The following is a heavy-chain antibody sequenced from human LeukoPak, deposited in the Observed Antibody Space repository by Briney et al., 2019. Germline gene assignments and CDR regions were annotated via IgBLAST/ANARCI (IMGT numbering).Heavy chain of an antibody. V-gene: IGHV3-30*18. CDR3: AKSKRGYSYPTAPFDY. J-gene: IGHJ4*02. D-gene: IGHD5-18*01. CDR2: ISYDGSNK. Sequence: GGSLRLSCAASGFTFQDYGFSWVRQAPGKGLEWVAVISYDGSNKYYADSVKGRFTISRDNSKNTLYLQMNSLRAEDTAVYYCAKSKRGYSYPTAPFDYWGQGTLVTVSS. CDR1: GFTFQDYG.